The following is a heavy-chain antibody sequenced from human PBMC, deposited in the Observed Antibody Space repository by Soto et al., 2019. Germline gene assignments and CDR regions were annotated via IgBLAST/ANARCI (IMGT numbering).Heavy chain of an antibody. CDR3: AREFYPYMVRGVIDY. J-gene: IGHJ4*02. CDR2: IIPIFGTA. V-gene: IGHV1-69*13. Sequence: SVKVSCKASGGTFSSYAISWVRQAPGQGLEWMGGIIPIFGTANYAQKFQGRVTITADESTSTAYMELSSLRSEDTAVYYCAREFYPYMVRGVIDYWGQGTLVTVSS. D-gene: IGHD3-10*01. CDR1: GGTFSSYA.